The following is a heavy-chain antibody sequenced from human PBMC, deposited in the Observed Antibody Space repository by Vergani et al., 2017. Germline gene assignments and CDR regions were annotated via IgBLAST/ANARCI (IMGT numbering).Heavy chain of an antibody. CDR1: GAPIRSSNYY. CDR3: ARHSTVEWLVKLGWIDP. V-gene: IGHV4-39*01. CDR2: IYYSGST. J-gene: IGHJ5*02. D-gene: IGHD6-19*01. Sequence: QLQLQESGPGLVKPSATLSLTCSVPGAPIRSSNYYWGWIRQPPGKGLEWIASIYYSGSTYYNPSLKSRVNISVDTSKNQFSMKLSSVTAADTAVYFCARHSTVEWLVKLGWIDPWGQGILVTVSS.